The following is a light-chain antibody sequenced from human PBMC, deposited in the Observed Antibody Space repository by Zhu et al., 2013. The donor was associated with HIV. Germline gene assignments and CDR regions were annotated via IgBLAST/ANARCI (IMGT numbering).Light chain of an antibody. CDR1: NIGSKS. CDR3: QVWDGSAKSYV. J-gene: IGLJ1*01. CDR2: DDS. V-gene: IGLV3-21*04. Sequence: SYELTQPPSVSVAPGKTARITCGGNNIGSKSVHWYQQKPGQAPVLVISDDSDRPSGIPERFSGSNSGNTATLTISGVEAGDEADYYCQVWDGSAKSYVFGPGTKVTVL.